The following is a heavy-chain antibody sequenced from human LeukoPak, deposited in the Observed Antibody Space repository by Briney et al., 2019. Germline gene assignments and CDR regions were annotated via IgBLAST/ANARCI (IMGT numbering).Heavy chain of an antibody. Sequence: PGGSLRLSCAASGFTVSSNYMSWVRQAPGKGLEWVSVIYSGGSTHYADSVKGRFTISRDNSKNTLYLQMNSLRAEDTAVYYCAREGYYYDSSGYSSYYFDYWGQGTLVTVSS. CDR2: IYSGGST. V-gene: IGHV3-53*01. D-gene: IGHD3-22*01. CDR3: AREGYYYDSSGYSSYYFDY. J-gene: IGHJ4*02. CDR1: GFTVSSNY.